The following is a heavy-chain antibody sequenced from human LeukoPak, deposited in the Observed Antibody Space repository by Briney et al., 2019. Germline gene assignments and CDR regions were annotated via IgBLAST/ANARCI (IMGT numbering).Heavy chain of an antibody. V-gene: IGHV3-49*04. CDR2: VRSKAYGGTT. CDR1: GFTFGDYA. CDR3: TRDHGSAFPFWFDP. Sequence: GGSLRLSCTASGFTFGDYAMSWVRQAPGKGLEWVGFVRSKAYGGTTEYAASVEGRFTISRDDSKSIAYLQMNSLKTEDTAVYYCTRDHGSAFPFWFDPWGQGTLVTVSS. J-gene: IGHJ5*02.